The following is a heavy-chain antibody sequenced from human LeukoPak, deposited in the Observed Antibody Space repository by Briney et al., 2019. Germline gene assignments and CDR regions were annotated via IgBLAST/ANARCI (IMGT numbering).Heavy chain of an antibody. J-gene: IGHJ4*02. Sequence: GGSLRLSCAASGFTFGSYSMHWVRQAPGKGLEWVAVISYDGRNTYYAKSVKGRFTISRDDSKNTLYLQMNSLSADDTAVYYCARNSVTTGYYFDYWGQGTLVTVSS. CDR1: GFTFGSYS. D-gene: IGHD4-17*01. CDR3: ARNSVTTGYYFDY. V-gene: IGHV3-30*04. CDR2: ISYDGRNT.